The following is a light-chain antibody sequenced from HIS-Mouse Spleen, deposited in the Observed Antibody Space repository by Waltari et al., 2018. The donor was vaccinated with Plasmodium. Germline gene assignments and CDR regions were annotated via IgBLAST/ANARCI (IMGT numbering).Light chain of an antibody. V-gene: IGKV1-8*01. CDR1: QGISSY. CDR3: QQYYSYPLT. J-gene: IGKJ4*01. Sequence: AIRMTQSPSSFSASIGDRVTITCRASQGISSYLAWYQQNPGKAPKLLIYAASTLQSGVPSRFSGSGSGTDFTLTISCLQSEDFATYYCQQYYSYPLTFGGGTKVEIK. CDR2: AAS.